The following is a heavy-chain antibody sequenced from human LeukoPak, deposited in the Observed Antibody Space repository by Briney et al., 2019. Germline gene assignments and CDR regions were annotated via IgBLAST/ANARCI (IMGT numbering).Heavy chain of an antibody. D-gene: IGHD6-19*01. Sequence: GGSLRLSCTASKFTFSNYAMSWVRQAPAKGLEWVAVIWYDGSNKYYADSVKGRFTISRDNSKNTLYLQMNSLRAEDTAVYYCARDLSIAVAALDYWGQGTLVTVSS. CDR2: IWYDGSNK. V-gene: IGHV3-33*08. CDR3: ARDLSIAVAALDY. CDR1: KFTFSNYA. J-gene: IGHJ4*02.